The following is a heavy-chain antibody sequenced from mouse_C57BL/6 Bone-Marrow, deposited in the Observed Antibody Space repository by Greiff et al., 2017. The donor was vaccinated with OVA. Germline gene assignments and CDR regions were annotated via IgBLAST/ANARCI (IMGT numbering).Heavy chain of an antibody. V-gene: IGHV2-6-1*01. D-gene: IGHD2-3*01. CDR3: ARQGVDGYDYYAMDY. CDR1: GFSLTSYG. J-gene: IGHJ4*01. Sequence: QVQLQQSGPGLVAPSQSLSITCTVSGFSLTSYGVHWVRQPPGKGLEWLVVIWSDGSTTYNSALKSRLSISKDNSKSQVFLKMNSLQTDDTAMYYCARQGVDGYDYYAMDYWGQGTSVTVSS. CDR2: IWSDGST.